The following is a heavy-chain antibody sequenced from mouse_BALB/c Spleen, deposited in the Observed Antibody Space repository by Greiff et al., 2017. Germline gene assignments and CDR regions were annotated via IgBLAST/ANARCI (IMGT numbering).Heavy chain of an antibody. Sequence: QVQLKQSGAELVRPGTSVKISCKASGYTFTNYWLGWVKQRPGHGLEWIGDIYPGGGYTNYNEKFKGKATLTADTSSSTAYMQLSSLTSEDSAVYFCASLVDAMDYWGQGTSVTVSS. D-gene: IGHD2-10*02. CDR1: GYTFTNYW. J-gene: IGHJ4*01. CDR3: ASLVDAMDY. V-gene: IGHV1-63*02. CDR2: IYPGGGYT.